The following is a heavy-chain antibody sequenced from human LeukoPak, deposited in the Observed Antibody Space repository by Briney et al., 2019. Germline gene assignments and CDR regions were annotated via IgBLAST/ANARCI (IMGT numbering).Heavy chain of an antibody. CDR3: VRSVGY. V-gene: IGHV3-7*05. CDR1: GFTFSSHW. D-gene: IGHD1-26*01. Sequence: GGSLRLSCAASGFTFSSHWMNWVRQAPGKGLEWVANIKEDGSEKYYVDSVKGRFTISRDNANNSLCLQINSLRAEDTAIYYCVRSVGYWGQGTLVTVSS. J-gene: IGHJ4*02. CDR2: IKEDGSEK.